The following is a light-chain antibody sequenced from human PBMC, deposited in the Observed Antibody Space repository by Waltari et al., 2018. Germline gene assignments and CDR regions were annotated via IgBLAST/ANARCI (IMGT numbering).Light chain of an antibody. CDR2: TAS. V-gene: IGKV3-20*01. CDR1: QRVTSGY. Sequence: EIVLTQSPGTLSLSPGERATLSCRASQRVTSGYIAWCQHKPGQAPRLLIYTASTRATGIPDRFSGSGSGTDFLLTINGLEPEDFAVYYCQYYGSAPRTFGQGTKVEIK. J-gene: IGKJ1*01. CDR3: QYYGSAPRT.